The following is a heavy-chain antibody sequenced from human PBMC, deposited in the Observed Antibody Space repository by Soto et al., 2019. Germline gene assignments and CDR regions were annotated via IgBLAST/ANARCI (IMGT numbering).Heavy chain of an antibody. V-gene: IGHV4-39*01. Sequence: QLQLQESGPGLVKPSETLSLTCTVSGGSISSSNYYWGWIRQPPGKGLEWIGSIYYSGSTYYNPSLKSRVTISVDTSKNQFSLKLSSVTAADTAVYYCARHDSDVVVVVASNWFDPWGQGTLVTVSS. J-gene: IGHJ5*02. CDR2: IYYSGST. CDR3: ARHDSDVVVVVASNWFDP. D-gene: IGHD2-15*01. CDR1: GGSISSSNYY.